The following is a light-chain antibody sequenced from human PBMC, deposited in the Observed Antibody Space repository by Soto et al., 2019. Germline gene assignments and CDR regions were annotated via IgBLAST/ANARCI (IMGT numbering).Light chain of an antibody. CDR1: QSINTW. J-gene: IGKJ1*01. V-gene: IGKV1-5*01. CDR2: DVS. Sequence: DIQMTQSPSTVSASVGDRITITCRASQSINTWLAWYRQRPGEAPQLLIYDVSTLAMGVPARFSGSGSGTDFTLSVSRLQADDFATFYCQQYQTYSRTFGQGTKVEV. CDR3: QQYQTYSRT.